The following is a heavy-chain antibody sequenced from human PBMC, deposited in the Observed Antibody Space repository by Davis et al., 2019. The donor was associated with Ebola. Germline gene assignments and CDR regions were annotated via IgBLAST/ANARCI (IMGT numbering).Heavy chain of an antibody. V-gene: IGHV1-69*06. Sequence: AASVKVSCKASGGTFSSYAISWVRQAPGQGLEWMGGIIPIFGTANYAQKFQGRVTITADKSTSTAYMELSSLRSEDTAVYYCARSRKAGTGIYYYYYYGMDVWGQGTTVTVSS. D-gene: IGHD2-15*01. CDR2: IIPIFGTA. J-gene: IGHJ6*02. CDR3: ARSRKAGTGIYYYYYYGMDV. CDR1: GGTFSSYA.